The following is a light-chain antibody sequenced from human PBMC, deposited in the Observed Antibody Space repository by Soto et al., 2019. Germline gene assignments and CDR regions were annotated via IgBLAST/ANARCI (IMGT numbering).Light chain of an antibody. CDR1: SSDVGGYNY. V-gene: IGLV2-14*01. CDR3: SSYTSSSTVV. Sequence: QSALTQPASVSGSPGQSITISCTGTSSDVGGYNYVSWYQQHPGKAPKLMIYDDSNRPSGVSNRFSGSKSGTTASLTITGLQAEDEADYYCSSYTSSSTVVFGGGTQLTVL. CDR2: DDS. J-gene: IGLJ2*01.